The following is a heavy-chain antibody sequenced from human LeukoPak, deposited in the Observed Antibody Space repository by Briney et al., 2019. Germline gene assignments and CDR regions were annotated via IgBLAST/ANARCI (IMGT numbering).Heavy chain of an antibody. CDR2: IYYSGST. CDR1: GGSISSGGYY. D-gene: IGHD2-2*03. J-gene: IGHJ4*02. V-gene: IGHV4-31*03. Sequence: PSETLSLTCTVSGGSISSGGYYWSWIRQHPGKGLEWIGYIYYSGSTYYNPSLKSRVTISVDTSKNQFSLKLSSVTAADTAVYYCARGGYCSSTSCTGELDYWGQGTLVTVSS. CDR3: ARGGYCSSTSCTGELDY.